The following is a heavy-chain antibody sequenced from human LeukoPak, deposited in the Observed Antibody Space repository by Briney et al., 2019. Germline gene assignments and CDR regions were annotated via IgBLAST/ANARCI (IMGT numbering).Heavy chain of an antibody. CDR3: ARGGSGSNSFDY. CDR1: GYTFTGYY. Sequence: GASVKVSCKASGYTFTGYYIHWVRQAPGQGLEWMGWINPNSDGTNYAQKFQVRVSMTRYTSISTAYMELSRLRSDDTAVYYCARGGSGSNSFDYWGQGTLVTVSS. V-gene: IGHV1-2*02. D-gene: IGHD6-19*01. J-gene: IGHJ4*02. CDR2: INPNSDGT.